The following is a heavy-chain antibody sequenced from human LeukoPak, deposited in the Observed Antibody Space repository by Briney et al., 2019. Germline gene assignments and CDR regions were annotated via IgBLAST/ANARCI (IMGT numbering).Heavy chain of an antibody. D-gene: IGHD1-26*01. CDR2: ISSSSTYI. Sequence: GGSLRLSCAASGFTFNYYTMNWVRQAPGKGLEWVSSISSSSTYIFYAASLKGRFTVSRDNAKNSMYLPMNSLRAEDTALYYCAKDFYGIGVVGALDYWGQGNLVTVSS. CDR1: GFTFNYYT. CDR3: AKDFYGIGVVGALDY. J-gene: IGHJ4*02. V-gene: IGHV3-21*04.